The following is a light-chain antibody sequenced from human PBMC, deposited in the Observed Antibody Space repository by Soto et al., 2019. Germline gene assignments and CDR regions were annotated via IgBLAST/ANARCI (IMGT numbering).Light chain of an antibody. V-gene: IGLV2-14*01. CDR3: SSYTSSRSWV. CDR1: SSDVGSNTY. CDR2: EAT. Sequence: QSALTQPASVSGSPGQSITISCTGTSSDVGSNTYVSWYQQHPGKAPEVVIYEATNRPSGVSTRFSGSKSGSTASLTISGLQAEDEATYFCSSYTSSRSWVFGGGTKLTVL. J-gene: IGLJ3*02.